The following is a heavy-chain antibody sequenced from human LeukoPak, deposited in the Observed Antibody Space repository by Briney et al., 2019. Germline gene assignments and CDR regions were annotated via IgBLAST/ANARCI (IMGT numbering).Heavy chain of an antibody. CDR1: GFTFSSYS. CDR2: ISSSSSYI. J-gene: IGHJ4*02. D-gene: IGHD2-15*01. V-gene: IGHV3-21*01. CDR3: ARDPGIVVVVAAKTVGDDY. Sequence: GGSLRLSCAASGFTFSSYSTNWVRQAPGKGLEWVSSISSSSSYIYYADSVKGRFTISRDNAKNSLYLQMNSLRAEDTAVYYCARDPGIVVVVAAKTVGDDYWGQGTLVTVSS.